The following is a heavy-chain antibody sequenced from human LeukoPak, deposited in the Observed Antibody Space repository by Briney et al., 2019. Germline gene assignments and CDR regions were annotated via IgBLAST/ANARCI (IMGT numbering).Heavy chain of an antibody. CDR3: ARAHSLLWFRGRMYYFDY. D-gene: IGHD3-10*01. J-gene: IGHJ4*02. CDR1: GYTFTSYD. CDR2: MNPNSGNT. V-gene: IGHV1-8*01. Sequence: ASVKVSCKASGYTFTSYDINWVRQATGQGLEWMGWMNPNSGNTGYAQKFQGRVTMTRNTSISTAYMELSSLRSEDTAVYYCARAHSLLWFRGRMYYFDYWGQGTLVTVPS.